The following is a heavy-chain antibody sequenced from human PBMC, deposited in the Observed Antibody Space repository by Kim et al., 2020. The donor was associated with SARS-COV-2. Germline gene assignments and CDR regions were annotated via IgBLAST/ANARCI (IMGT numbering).Heavy chain of an antibody. CDR3: AKDSIGYDILTGYYRPWYFDL. CDR1: GFTFSSYA. D-gene: IGHD3-9*01. V-gene: IGHV3-23*01. J-gene: IGHJ2*01. CDR2: ISGSGGST. Sequence: GGSLRLSCAASGFTFSSYAMSWVRQAPGKGLEWVSAISGSGGSTYYADSVKGRFTISRDNSKNTLYLQMNSLRAEDTAVYYCAKDSIGYDILTGYYRPWYFDLWGRGTLVTVSS.